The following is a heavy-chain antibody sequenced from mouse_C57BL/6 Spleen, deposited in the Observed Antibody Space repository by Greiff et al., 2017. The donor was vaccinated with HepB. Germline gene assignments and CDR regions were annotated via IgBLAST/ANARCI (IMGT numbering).Heavy chain of an antibody. V-gene: IGHV5-17*01. D-gene: IGHD1-1*01. CDR1: GFTFSDYG. CDR2: ISSGSSTI. CDR3: ERPPYYYGSGLAY. J-gene: IGHJ3*01. Sequence: EVKLVESGGGLVKPGGSLKLSCAASGFTFSDYGMHWVRQAPEKGLEWVAYISSGSSTIYYADTVKGRFTISRANAKNTLFLQMTSLRSEDTAMYYCERPPYYYGSGLAYWGQGTLVTVSA.